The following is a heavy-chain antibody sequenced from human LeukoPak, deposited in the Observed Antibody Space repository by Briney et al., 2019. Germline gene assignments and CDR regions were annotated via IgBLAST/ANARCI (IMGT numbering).Heavy chain of an antibody. D-gene: IGHD2-2*01. V-gene: IGHV3-11*04. Sequence: GGSLRLSCAASGFTFSDYYMSWVRQAPGKGREWVSYISSSGSTIYYADCVKGRFTISRDNAKNSLYLLMNSLRAEDTAVYYCARGRGPRPKLCSSTSELDYWGQGTLVTVSS. CDR1: GFTFSDYY. J-gene: IGHJ4*02. CDR3: ARGRGPRPKLCSSTSELDY. CDR2: ISSSGSTI.